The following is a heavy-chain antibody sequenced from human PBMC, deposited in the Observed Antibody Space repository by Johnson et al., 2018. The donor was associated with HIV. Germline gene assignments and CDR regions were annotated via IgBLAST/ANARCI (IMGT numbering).Heavy chain of an antibody. J-gene: IGHJ3*01. CDR3: ARGSVGSFDL. CDR1: GFTVSSNY. Sequence: QVQLVESGGGVVQPGRSLRLSCAASGFTVSSNYMSWVRQAPGKGLEWVVVISSDGNNKYYADSVKGRFTISRDSSKNAVYLQMSSLRAGDTALYYCARGSVGSFDLGGRGTMVTV. V-gene: IGHV3-30*03. CDR2: ISSDGNNK. D-gene: IGHD3-10*01.